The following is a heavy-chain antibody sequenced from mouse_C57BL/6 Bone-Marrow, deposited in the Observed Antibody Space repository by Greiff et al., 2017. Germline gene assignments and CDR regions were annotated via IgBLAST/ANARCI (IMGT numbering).Heavy chain of an antibody. CDR2: IYPGSGST. CDR1: GYTFTSYW. CDR3: ARNYDGYYDAMDY. J-gene: IGHJ4*01. V-gene: IGHV1-55*01. D-gene: IGHD2-3*01. Sequence: QVQLQQPGAELVKPGASVKMSCKASGYTFTSYWITWVKQRPGQGLEWIGDIYPGSGSTNYNEKFKSKATLTVDTSSSTAYMQLSSLTSEDSAVYYCARNYDGYYDAMDYWGKGTSVTVSS.